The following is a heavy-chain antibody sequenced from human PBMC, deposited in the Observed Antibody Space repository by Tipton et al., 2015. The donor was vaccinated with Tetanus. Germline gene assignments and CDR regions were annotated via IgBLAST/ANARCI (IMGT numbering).Heavy chain of an antibody. V-gene: IGHV4-59*08. J-gene: IGHJ5*02. CDR1: GGSISSYY. Sequence: TLSLTCTVSGGSISSYYWSWIRQPSGKGLEWIGYIYYSGSTNYNPSLKSRVTISVDTSKNQFSLKLSSVTAADTAVYYCARHPLRPISSAGLGELSGGNWFDPWGQGTLVTVSS. D-gene: IGHD3-16*02. CDR3: ARHPLRPISSAGLGELSGGNWFDP. CDR2: IYYSGST.